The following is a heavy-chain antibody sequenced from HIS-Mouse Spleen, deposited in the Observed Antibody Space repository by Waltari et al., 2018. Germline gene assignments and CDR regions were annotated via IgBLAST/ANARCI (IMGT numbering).Heavy chain of an antibody. D-gene: IGHD5-12*01. J-gene: IGHJ4*02. CDR1: GFTFRSYA. CDR2: ISYDGSNK. V-gene: IGHV3-30*04. CDR3: ARRYSGYDLGY. Sequence: QVQLVESGGGVVQPGRSLRLSCAASGFTFRSYAMHWVRQAPGQGGGWVAVISYDGSNKYAADSVKGRFTISRDNSKNTLYLQMNSLRAEDTAVYYCARRYSGYDLGYWGQGTLVTVSS.